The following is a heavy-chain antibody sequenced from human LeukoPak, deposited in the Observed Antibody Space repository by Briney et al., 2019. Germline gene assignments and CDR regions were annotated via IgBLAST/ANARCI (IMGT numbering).Heavy chain of an antibody. CDR3: ARHSSGWYSFEY. D-gene: IGHD6-19*01. CDR1: GASISSSNYY. V-gene: IGHV4-39*01. J-gene: IGHJ4*02. Sequence: KPSETLSLTCTVSGASISSSNYYWGWIRQPPGKGLEWIGSIYYGGSTYYNPSLKSRVSMSVDTSKDQLSLNLRSVIAADTAVYYCARHSSGWYSFEYWGQGTLATVFS. CDR2: IYYGGST.